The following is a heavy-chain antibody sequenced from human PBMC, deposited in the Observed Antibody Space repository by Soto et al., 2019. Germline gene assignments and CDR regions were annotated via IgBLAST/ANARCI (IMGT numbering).Heavy chain of an antibody. D-gene: IGHD1-7*01. V-gene: IGHV1-46*01. Sequence: GASVKVSCKASGYTFTSYYMHWVRQAPGQGLEWMGIINPSGGSTSYAQKFQGRVTMTRDTSTSTVYMELSSLRSEDTAVYYCARDQSITGTIFSYYYYGMDVWGQGTTVTVS. CDR3: ARDQSITGTIFSYYYYGMDV. CDR2: INPSGGST. CDR1: GYTFTSYY. J-gene: IGHJ6*02.